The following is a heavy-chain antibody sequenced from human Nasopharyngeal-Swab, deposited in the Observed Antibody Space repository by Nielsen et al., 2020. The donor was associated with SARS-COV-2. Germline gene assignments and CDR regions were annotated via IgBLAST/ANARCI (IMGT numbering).Heavy chain of an antibody. CDR3: ARIGTTKYGLDV. D-gene: IGHD1-1*01. V-gene: IGHV4-4*07. CDR2: TSGRT. J-gene: IGHJ6*01. Sequence: TSGRTNYNHSLKSLFTISIDMAKNQFSLELRSVTAADTAFYYCARIGTTKYGLDVWGQGTLVIVSS.